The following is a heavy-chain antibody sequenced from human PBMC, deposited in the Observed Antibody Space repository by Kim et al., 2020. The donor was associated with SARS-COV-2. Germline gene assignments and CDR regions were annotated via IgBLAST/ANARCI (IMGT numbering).Heavy chain of an antibody. J-gene: IGHJ6*02. V-gene: IGHV3-33*06. D-gene: IGHD6-6*01. CDR3: AKYSSWPDYYYYYGMDV. Sequence: GGSLRLSCAASGFTFSSYGMHWVRQAPGKGLEWVAVIWYDGSNKYYADSVKGRFTISRDNSKNTLYLQMNSLRAEDTAVYYCAKYSSWPDYYYYYGMDVLGQGTTVTVSS. CDR1: GFTFSSYG. CDR2: IWYDGSNK.